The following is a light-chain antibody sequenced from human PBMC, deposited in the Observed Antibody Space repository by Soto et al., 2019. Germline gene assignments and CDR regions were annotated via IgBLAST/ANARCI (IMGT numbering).Light chain of an antibody. CDR3: QQADYFPLT. CDR2: PAS. CDR1: QGISSW. V-gene: IGKV1-12*01. Sequence: DIQLTQSPSSVSASVGDRVTITCRASQGISSWLAWYQQRPGKAPKLLIYPASNLQSGVPSRFXGXGSGXXXXXXXXXXXXXDFGTYYCQQADYFPLTFGGGTKVEV. J-gene: IGKJ4*01.